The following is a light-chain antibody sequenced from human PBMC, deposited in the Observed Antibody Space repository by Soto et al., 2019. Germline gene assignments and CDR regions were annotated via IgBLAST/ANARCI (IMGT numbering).Light chain of an antibody. CDR1: QGIIDY. CDR2: AAS. V-gene: IGKV1-27*01. J-gene: IGKJ1*01. Sequence: DIQMTQSPSSLSASVGDRVTISCRASQGIIDYLAWYQQKPGKAPKLLIYAASTLQSGVPSRFSGSGAGTDFTLTISDLQPEDVATYFCKKYNSAPQTFGPGTKVEIK. CDR3: KKYNSAPQT.